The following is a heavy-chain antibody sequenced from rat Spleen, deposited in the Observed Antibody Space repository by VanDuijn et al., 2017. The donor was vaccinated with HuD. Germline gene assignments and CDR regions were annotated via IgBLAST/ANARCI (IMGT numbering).Heavy chain of an antibody. CDR2: ITGSGDTT. V-gene: IGHV5-31*01. Sequence: EVQLVESGGGLVQPGRSLKLSCVASGFTFNYYWMTWIRQAPGKGLEWVATITGSGDTTFYPDSVTGRFTISRENAKSTLYLQMNSLRSEDTATYYCANNWELYYWGQGVMVTVSS. D-gene: IGHD5-1*01. CDR1: GFTFNYYW. CDR3: ANNWELYY. J-gene: IGHJ2*01.